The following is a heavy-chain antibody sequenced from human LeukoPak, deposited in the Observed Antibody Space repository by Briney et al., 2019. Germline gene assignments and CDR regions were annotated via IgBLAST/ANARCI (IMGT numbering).Heavy chain of an antibody. V-gene: IGHV4-34*01. CDR3: ARDWEYCSSTSCYYYFDY. CDR2: INHSGST. Sequence: SETLSLTCAVYGGSFSGYYWSWIRQPPGKGLEWIGKINHSGSTNYNPSLKSRVTISVDTSKNQFSLKLSSVTAADTAVYYCARDWEYCSSTSCYYYFDYWGQGTLVTVSS. J-gene: IGHJ4*02. CDR1: GGSFSGYY. D-gene: IGHD2-2*01.